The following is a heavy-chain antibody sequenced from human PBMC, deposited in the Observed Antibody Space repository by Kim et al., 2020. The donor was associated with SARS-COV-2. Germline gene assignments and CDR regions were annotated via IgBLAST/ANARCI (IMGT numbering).Heavy chain of an antibody. CDR1: GGTFSSYA. D-gene: IGHD6-13*01. V-gene: IGHV1-69*04. Sequence: SVKVSCKASGGTFSSYAISWVRQAPGQGLEWMGRIIPILGIANYAQKFQGRVTITADKSTSTAYMELSSLRSEDTAVYYCARDQISIAAAGTDFDYWGQGTLVTVSS. CDR2: IIPILGIA. CDR3: ARDQISIAAAGTDFDY. J-gene: IGHJ4*02.